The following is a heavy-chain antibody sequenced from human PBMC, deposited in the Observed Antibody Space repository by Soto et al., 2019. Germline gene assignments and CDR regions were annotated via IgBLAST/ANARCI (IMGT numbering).Heavy chain of an antibody. V-gene: IGHV3-7*05. D-gene: IGHD6-6*01. CDR2: IKQDGSEK. CDR3: ARDYRKGHSSSSWGY. J-gene: IGHJ4*02. Sequence: EVQLVESGGGLVQPGGSLRLSCAASGFTFSSYWMSWVRQAPGKGLEWVTNIKQDGSEKYYVDSVKGRFTISRDNAKNSLYLQMNSLRAEDTAVYYCARDYRKGHSSSSWGYWGQGTLVTVSS. CDR1: GFTFSSYW.